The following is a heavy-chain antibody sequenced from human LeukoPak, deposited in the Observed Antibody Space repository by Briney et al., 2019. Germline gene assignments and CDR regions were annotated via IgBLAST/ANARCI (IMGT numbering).Heavy chain of an antibody. D-gene: IGHD3/OR15-3a*01. CDR1: GGSISSSSYY. CDR3: ARMGFGPPPYYYYYYYMDV. CDR2: IYYSGST. J-gene: IGHJ6*03. Sequence: SETLSLTCTVSGGSISSSSYYWGWIRHPPGKGLEWIGSIYYSGSTYYNPSLKSRVTISVDTSKNQFSLKLSSVTAADTAVYYCARMGFGPPPYYYYYYYMDVWGKGTTVTVSS. V-gene: IGHV4-39*07.